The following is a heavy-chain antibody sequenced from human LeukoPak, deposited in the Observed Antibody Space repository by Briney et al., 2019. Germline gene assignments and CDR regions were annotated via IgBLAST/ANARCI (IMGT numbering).Heavy chain of an antibody. D-gene: IGHD6-13*01. CDR3: AKDAAGPEY. CDR1: GFTFSNYP. Sequence: GGSLRLSCAASGFTFSNYPMNWVRQAPGKGLFWVSGISAGGGSTYYADSVKGRFSISRDNSRNTLYLQMNSLRAEDTAVYYCAKDAAGPEYWGQGTLVTVSS. J-gene: IGHJ4*02. CDR2: ISAGGGST. V-gene: IGHV3-23*01.